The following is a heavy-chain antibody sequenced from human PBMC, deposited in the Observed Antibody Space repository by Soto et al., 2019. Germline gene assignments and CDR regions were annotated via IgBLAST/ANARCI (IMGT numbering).Heavy chain of an antibody. Sequence: SETLSLTCAVYGGSFSAYYWSWVRQPPGKGLEWIGEINYGGNANYNPSLKSRVTISADTSKNQLSLQLISVTTEDTAVYYCERSQKGEIGNGYSTKFKWFDSWGQGTLVTVSS. CDR3: ERSQKGEIGNGYSTKFKWFDS. CDR1: GGSFSAYY. D-gene: IGHD3-3*01. V-gene: IGHV4-34*01. J-gene: IGHJ5*01. CDR2: INYGGNA.